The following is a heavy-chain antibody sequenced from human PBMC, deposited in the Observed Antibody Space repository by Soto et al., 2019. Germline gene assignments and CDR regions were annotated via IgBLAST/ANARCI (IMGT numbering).Heavy chain of an antibody. J-gene: IGHJ3*02. D-gene: IGHD3-22*01. CDR2: IFYSGST. V-gene: IGHV4-61*01. CDR1: GGSVSSGNYY. CDR3: ARYDSSGGRAFDI. Sequence: QVQLQESGPGLVKPSETLSLTCTVSGGSVSSGNYYWSWIRQPPGKGLEWIGYIFYSGSTYYNPSLNSRVTISVDTSKNQFSLKLSSMTAADTAVYYCARYDSSGGRAFDIWGQGTMVTVSS.